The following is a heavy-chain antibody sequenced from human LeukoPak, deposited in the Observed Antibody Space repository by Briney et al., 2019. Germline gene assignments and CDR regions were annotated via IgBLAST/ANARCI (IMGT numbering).Heavy chain of an antibody. D-gene: IGHD2-15*01. V-gene: IGHV1-69*13. CDR3: ARDRCSGGSCYSYYFDY. J-gene: IGHJ4*02. CDR2: IIPIFGTA. Sequence: ASVKVSCKASGGTFISYAISWVRQALGQGLEWMGGIIPIFGTANYAQKFQGRVTITADESTSTAYMELSSLRSEDTAVYYCARDRCSGGSCYSYYFDYWGQGTLVTVSS. CDR1: GGTFISYA.